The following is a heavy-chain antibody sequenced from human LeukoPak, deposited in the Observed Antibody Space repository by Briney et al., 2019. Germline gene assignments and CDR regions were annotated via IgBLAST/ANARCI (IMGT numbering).Heavy chain of an antibody. CDR3: EKGRYYYDSSGYYYDYFDY. V-gene: IGHV3-30*18. D-gene: IGHD3-22*01. Sequence: GGSLRLSCAACGFTFRSCAMHWVRQAPGKGLEWVAVISYDGSNKDYADSVKGRFTISRDNSKNTLYLQMNSLRAEDTAMYYCEKGRYYYDSSGYYYDYFDYWGQGTLVIVSS. CDR2: ISYDGSNK. J-gene: IGHJ4*02. CDR1: GFTFRSCA.